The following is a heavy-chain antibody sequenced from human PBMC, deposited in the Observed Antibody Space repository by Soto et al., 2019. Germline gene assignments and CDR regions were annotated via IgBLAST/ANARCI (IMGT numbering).Heavy chain of an antibody. Sequence: LHTKSVTCSVLGVYSGSGYYYLSWLRKTPGGGLEWLGSIHYSETTYYSSSLKGRATISVDTSQNLISLNLKSATAADTAVYFCARARVQRYRTAFPGRGHGTMVPVS. V-gene: IGHV4-39*01. CDR1: GVYSGSGYYY. J-gene: IGHJ3*01. CDR3: ARARVQRYRTAFPG. D-gene: IGHD3-9*01. CDR2: IHYSETT.